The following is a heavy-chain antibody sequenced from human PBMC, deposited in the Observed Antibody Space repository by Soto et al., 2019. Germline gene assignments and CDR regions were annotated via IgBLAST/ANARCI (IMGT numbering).Heavy chain of an antibody. CDR1: GFTFSSSA. Sequence: EVQLLESGGGLVQPGGSLRLSCAASGFTFSSSAMTWVRQAPGKGLEWVSSISVSGGSTFYAGSVEGRFVISRDNSKNTLYLQMNSLRAEDTAVYYCAAPFSWGILGYFDYWVQGTLVTVSS. D-gene: IGHD2-15*01. CDR2: ISVSGGST. V-gene: IGHV3-23*01. CDR3: AAPFSWGILGYFDY. J-gene: IGHJ4*02.